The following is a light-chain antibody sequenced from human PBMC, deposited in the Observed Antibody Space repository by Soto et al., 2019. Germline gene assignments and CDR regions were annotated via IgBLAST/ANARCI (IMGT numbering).Light chain of an antibody. CDR1: SSDIGTYRY. J-gene: IGLJ2*01. Sequence: QYVLTQPASVSGSPGQSVDISCSGTSSDIGTYRYVSWYQQHPGKAPKLILFDVNRRPSGVSDRFFGSKSGYTASLTISGLQAEDEADYYCSSYTTGDSVIFGGGTKLTVL. CDR3: SSYTTGDSVI. V-gene: IGLV2-14*03. CDR2: DVN.